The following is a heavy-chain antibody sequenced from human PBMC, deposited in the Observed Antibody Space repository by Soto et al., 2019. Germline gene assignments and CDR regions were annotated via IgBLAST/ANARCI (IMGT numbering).Heavy chain of an antibody. CDR3: AKFLSVRGVITDYYYYYGMDV. CDR2: ISGSGGST. Sequence: GGSLRLSCAASGFTFSSYAMSWVRQAPGKGLEWVSAISGSGGSTYYADSVKGRFTISRDNSKNTLYLQMKGLRAEDTAVYYCAKFLSVRGVITDYYYYYGMDVWGQGTTVTVSS. J-gene: IGHJ6*02. V-gene: IGHV3-23*01. CDR1: GFTFSSYA. D-gene: IGHD3-10*01.